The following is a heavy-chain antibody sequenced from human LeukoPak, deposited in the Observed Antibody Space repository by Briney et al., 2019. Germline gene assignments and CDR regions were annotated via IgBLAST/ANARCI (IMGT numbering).Heavy chain of an antibody. J-gene: IGHJ3*02. D-gene: IGHD2-15*01. Sequence: PGGSLRLSCVASGFTFSSYSMNWVRQPPGKGLEWIGEINHSGSTNCNPSLKSRVTISVDTSKNQFSLKLSSVTAADTAVYYCARPLYCSGGSCYSSHDAFDIWGQGTMVTVSS. CDR1: GFTFSSYS. CDR2: INHSGST. V-gene: IGHV4-34*01. CDR3: ARPLYCSGGSCYSSHDAFDI.